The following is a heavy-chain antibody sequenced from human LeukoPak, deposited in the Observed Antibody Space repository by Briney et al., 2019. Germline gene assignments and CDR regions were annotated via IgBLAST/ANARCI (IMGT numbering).Heavy chain of an antibody. V-gene: IGHV4-59*08. CDR3: ASRDGNSYGFFDS. CDR2: IFYSGNT. J-gene: IGHJ4*02. Sequence: SETLSLTCTVSGGSISSYYWSWIRQPPGMGLEWIGDIFYSGNTNYNPSLKSRVTISVDTSKNQFSLKLSSVTAADTAVYYCASRDGNSYGFFDSWGQGTLVTVSS. D-gene: IGHD5-24*01. CDR1: GGSISSYY.